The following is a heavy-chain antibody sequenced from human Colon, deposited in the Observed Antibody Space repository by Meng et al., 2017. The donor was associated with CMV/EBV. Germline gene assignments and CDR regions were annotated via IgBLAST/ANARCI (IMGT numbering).Heavy chain of an antibody. Sequence: GGSLRLSCAASGFTFSDYYMSWIRQAPGKGLEWVSYISSSGSTIYYADSVKGRFTISRDNAKNSLYLQMNSLKTEDTAVYYCVIWRTHSYSRNWGQGTLVTVSS. V-gene: IGHV3-11*01. D-gene: IGHD2-21*01. J-gene: IGHJ4*02. CDR1: GFTFSDYY. CDR3: VIWRTHSYSRN. CDR2: ISSSGSTI.